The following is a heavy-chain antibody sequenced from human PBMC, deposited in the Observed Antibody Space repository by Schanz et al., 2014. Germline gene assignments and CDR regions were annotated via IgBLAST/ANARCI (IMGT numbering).Heavy chain of an antibody. D-gene: IGHD3-10*01. Sequence: QVQLVESGGGVVQPGGSLTLSCAASKFTFSGYGMHWVRQAPGKGLDWVAFIRDNGSVKNYLDSVKGRFTISRDNSKNTLYXQMNSLGPEDTAVFSSAKSALWGSGVYYASQISYWGQGALFPVSS. CDR2: IRDNGSVK. CDR1: KFTFSGYG. CDR3: AKSALWGSGVYYASQISY. V-gene: IGHV3-30*02. J-gene: IGHJ4*02.